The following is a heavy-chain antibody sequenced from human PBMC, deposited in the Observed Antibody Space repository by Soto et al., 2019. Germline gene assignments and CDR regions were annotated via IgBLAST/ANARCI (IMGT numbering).Heavy chain of an antibody. Sequence: EVQLVESGGGLIQPGGSLRLSCASSGFTFSDYEMNWVRQAPGKGLEWVSYISRSGSPIYYADSVKGRFTISRDNVRKSLYLQMNSLRVEETAVYYCARSPLLDYWGQGTLVTVSS. J-gene: IGHJ4*02. V-gene: IGHV3-48*03. D-gene: IGHD2-15*01. CDR3: ARSPLLDY. CDR2: ISRSGSPI. CDR1: GFTFSDYE.